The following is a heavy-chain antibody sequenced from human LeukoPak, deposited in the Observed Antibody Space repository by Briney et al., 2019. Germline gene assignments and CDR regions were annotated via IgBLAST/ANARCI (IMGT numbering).Heavy chain of an antibody. Sequence: GESLKISCKGSGYSFTSYWISWVRQLPGKGLQGMGRLDPSDSYTNYSRSFQGHVTISADKSISTAYLQWRSLKASDTDMYYCARLGGGTYYYDSSGYRSVDYWGQGTLVIVSS. J-gene: IGHJ4*02. CDR2: LDPSDSYT. CDR3: ARLGGGTYYYDSSGYRSVDY. D-gene: IGHD3-22*01. CDR1: GYSFTSYW. V-gene: IGHV5-10-1*01.